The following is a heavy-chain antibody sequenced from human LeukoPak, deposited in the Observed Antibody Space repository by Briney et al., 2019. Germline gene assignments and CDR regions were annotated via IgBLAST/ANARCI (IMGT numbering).Heavy chain of an antibody. CDR3: ARAGTAMVGRYYYYMDV. Sequence: ASVKVSCKASGYTFTSYYMHWVRQAPGQGLEWMGIINPNSGGTNYAQKFQGRVTMTRDTSISTAYMELSRLRSDDTAVYYCARAGTAMVGRYYYYMDVWGKGTTVTISS. V-gene: IGHV1-2*02. D-gene: IGHD5-18*01. CDR1: GYTFTSYY. CDR2: INPNSGGT. J-gene: IGHJ6*03.